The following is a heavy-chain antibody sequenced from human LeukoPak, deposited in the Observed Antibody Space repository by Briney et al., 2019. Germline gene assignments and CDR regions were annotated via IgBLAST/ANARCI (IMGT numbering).Heavy chain of an antibody. CDR2: IYTADSDT. CDR3: ARFNYGCAYAAGSAFDI. J-gene: IGHJ3*02. D-gene: IGHD5-12*01. CDR1: GYSFTSYW. Sequence: GASLKISCKGSGYSFTSYWIGWVRQMPGKGLEWLGIIYTADSDTRYSPSFEGQVTIAADKSISTAYLQWSSLKASDTAMYYCARFNYGCAYAAGSAFDIWGQGTMVTVSS. V-gene: IGHV5-51*01.